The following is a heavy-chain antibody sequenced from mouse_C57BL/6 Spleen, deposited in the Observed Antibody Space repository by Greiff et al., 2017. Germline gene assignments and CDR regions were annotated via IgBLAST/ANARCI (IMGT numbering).Heavy chain of an antibody. Sequence: DVMLVESGGGLVKPGGSLKLSCAASGFTFSDYGMHWVRQAPEKGLEWVAYISSGSSTIYYADTVKGRFTISRDNAKNTLFLQMTSLRSEDTAMYYCAIYSYAMDYWGQGTSVTVSS. J-gene: IGHJ4*01. CDR1: GFTFSDYG. V-gene: IGHV5-17*01. CDR2: ISSGSSTI. D-gene: IGHD2-12*01. CDR3: AIYSYAMDY.